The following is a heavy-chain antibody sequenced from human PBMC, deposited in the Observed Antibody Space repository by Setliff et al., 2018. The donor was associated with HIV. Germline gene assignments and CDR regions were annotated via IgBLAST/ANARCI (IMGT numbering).Heavy chain of an antibody. CDR1: GFTFSSYN. Sequence: LRLSCAASGFTFSSYNMNWVRQAPGKGLEWVSCISSSSSYMYYADSVKGRFTISRDNGKNSLYLQMNSLRAEDTAVYYCARAPFPRLQGTVSDIWGPGTMVTVSS. D-gene: IGHD4-4*01. CDR3: ARAPFPRLQGTVSDI. V-gene: IGHV3-21*01. J-gene: IGHJ3*02. CDR2: ISSSSSYM.